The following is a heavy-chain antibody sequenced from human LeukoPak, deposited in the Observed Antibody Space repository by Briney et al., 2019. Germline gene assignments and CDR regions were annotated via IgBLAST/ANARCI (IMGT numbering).Heavy chain of an antibody. Sequence: PSETLSLTCGVSGGSISSTNWWAWVRQPPGEGLEWIGEVHISGRTNYNPSLESRVTMSVDMSENHISLKLTSVTAADTAVYYCAREGGPYRPLDYSGQGTLVTVSS. CDR1: GGSISSTNW. V-gene: IGHV4-4*02. J-gene: IGHJ4*02. CDR3: AREGGPYRPLDY. CDR2: VHISGRT.